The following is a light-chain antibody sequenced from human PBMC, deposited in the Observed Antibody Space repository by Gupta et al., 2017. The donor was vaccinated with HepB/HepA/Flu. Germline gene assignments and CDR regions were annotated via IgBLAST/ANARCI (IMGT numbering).Light chain of an antibody. CDR2: DAS. Sequence: AIQLTQSPSSLSASVGDRVTITCRPSQGISSALAWYQQKPGKPPTLLIYDASSLGSGVPSRFSGSGSGTDFTLTISSRQPEDFATYYCQQFYNYPVTFGGGTKVEIK. CDR3: QQFYNYPVT. J-gene: IGKJ4*01. V-gene: IGKV1D-13*01. CDR1: QGISSA.